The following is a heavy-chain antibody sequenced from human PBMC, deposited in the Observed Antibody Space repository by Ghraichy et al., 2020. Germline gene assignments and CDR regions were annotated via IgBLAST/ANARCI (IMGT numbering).Heavy chain of an antibody. Sequence: ASVKVSCKASGYTFTGYYMHWVRQAPGQGLEWMGWINPNSGGTNYAQKFQGWVTMTRDTSISTAYMELSRLRSDDTAVYYCARAGGGYSYGLYYFDYWGQGTLVTVSS. J-gene: IGHJ4*02. V-gene: IGHV1-2*04. CDR3: ARAGGGYSYGLYYFDY. CDR1: GYTFTGYY. D-gene: IGHD5-18*01. CDR2: INPNSGGT.